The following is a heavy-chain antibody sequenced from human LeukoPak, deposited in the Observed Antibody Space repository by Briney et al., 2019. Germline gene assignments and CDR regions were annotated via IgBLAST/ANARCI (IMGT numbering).Heavy chain of an antibody. V-gene: IGHV4-59*08. CDR1: GGSITNYY. J-gene: IGHJ4*02. D-gene: IGHD1-26*01. CDR3: ARQGELAIDY. Sequence: SETLSLTCSVSGGSITNYYWSWIRQSPGRGLEWIGFIYNTGRTNYNPSLQSRVTMSIDTSKNQFSLKLSSVTAADTAVYYCARQGELAIDYWGQGTLVTVSS. CDR2: IYNTGRT.